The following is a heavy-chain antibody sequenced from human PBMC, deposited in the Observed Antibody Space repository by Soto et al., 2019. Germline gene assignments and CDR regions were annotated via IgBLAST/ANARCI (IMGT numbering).Heavy chain of an antibody. CDR3: ARDPYYYGSGSYYHYYYGMDV. Sequence: QVQLQESGPGLVKPSGTLSLTCAVSGGSISSSNWWSWVRQPPGKGLEWIGEIYHSGSTNYNPSLKSRVTISVDKSKNQFSLKLSSVTAADTGVYYCARDPYYYGSGSYYHYYYGMDVWGQGTTVTVSS. D-gene: IGHD3-10*01. CDR1: GGSISSSNW. CDR2: IYHSGST. J-gene: IGHJ6*02. V-gene: IGHV4-4*02.